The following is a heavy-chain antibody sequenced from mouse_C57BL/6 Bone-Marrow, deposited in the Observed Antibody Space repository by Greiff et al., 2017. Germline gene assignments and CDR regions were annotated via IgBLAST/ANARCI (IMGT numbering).Heavy chain of an antibody. D-gene: IGHD2-1*01. CDR1: GYTFTSYW. CDR3: ASIYYDYAMDY. CDR2: IYPGRGST. V-gene: IGHV1-55*01. J-gene: IGHJ4*01. Sequence: VQLQQPGAELVKPGASVTMSCKASGYTFTSYWITWVKQRPGPGLEWICDIYPGRGSTHSNAKVKSKATRTVDTSSSTAYMQLSSLTSEDSAVYYCASIYYDYAMDYWGQGTSVTVSS.